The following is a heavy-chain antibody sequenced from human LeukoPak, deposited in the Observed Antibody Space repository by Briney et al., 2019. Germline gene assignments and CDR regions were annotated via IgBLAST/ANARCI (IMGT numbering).Heavy chain of an antibody. Sequence: GESLQISCKTSGYDFSTYWIAWVRQMPGKGLEWMGIVYPGNSDIRYSPSFQGQVVISADNSVTTAYLQWSNLKASDTAIYYCARGRETRTSGWFKHWGQGTLVTVSS. CDR3: ARGRETRTSGWFKH. D-gene: IGHD6-19*01. CDR1: GYDFSTYW. V-gene: IGHV5-51*01. J-gene: IGHJ4*02. CDR2: VYPGNSDI.